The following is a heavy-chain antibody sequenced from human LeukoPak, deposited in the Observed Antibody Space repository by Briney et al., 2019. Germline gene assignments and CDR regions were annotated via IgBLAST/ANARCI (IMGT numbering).Heavy chain of an antibody. Sequence: APVKVSCKASGYTFTGYYMHLVRQAPGRGLEWMGWINPNSGGTYYAQKFQGRVSMTSDTSISTAYMELSRLRSDNTAVYYCARDLYGGTSATFDYWGQGTLVTVSS. CDR3: ARDLYGGTSATFDY. J-gene: IGHJ4*02. CDR1: GYTFTGYY. D-gene: IGHD4-23*01. CDR2: INPNSGGT. V-gene: IGHV1-2*02.